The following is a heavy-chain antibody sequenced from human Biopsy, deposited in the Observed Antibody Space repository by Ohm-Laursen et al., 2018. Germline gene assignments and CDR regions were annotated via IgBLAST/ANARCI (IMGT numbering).Heavy chain of an antibody. J-gene: IGHJ1*01. CDR2: IYFTGRT. Sequence: SDTLSLTCTVSGGPIDSYYWSWIRQPPGKALEWIGYIYFTGRTSYNPSLKSRVTMSVNTSKKQFSLRLSSVTAADTSTSTATMELRSLRSDDTAVYYCATKLTGYFHHWGQGTLVIVSS. CDR3: TMELRSLRSDDTAVYYCATKLTGYFHH. V-gene: IGHV4-59*07. CDR1: GGPIDSYY. D-gene: IGHD1-7*01.